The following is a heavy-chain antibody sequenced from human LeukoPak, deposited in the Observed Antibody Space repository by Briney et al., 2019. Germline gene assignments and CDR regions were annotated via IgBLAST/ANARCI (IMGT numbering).Heavy chain of an antibody. CDR3: ARGLAAAGTGRAD. Sequence: PGGSLRLSCAASGFTFSSYSMNWDRQAPGKGLEWVSSISSSSSYIYYADSVKGRFTISRDNAKNSLYLQMNSLRAEDTAVYYCARGLAAAGTGRADWGQGTLVTVSS. CDR2: ISSSSSYI. CDR1: GFTFSSYS. D-gene: IGHD6-13*01. V-gene: IGHV3-21*01. J-gene: IGHJ4*02.